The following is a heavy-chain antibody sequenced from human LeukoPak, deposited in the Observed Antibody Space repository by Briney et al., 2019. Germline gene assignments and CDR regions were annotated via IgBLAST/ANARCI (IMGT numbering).Heavy chain of an antibody. V-gene: IGHV3-7*03. CDR2: IKQDGSEK. J-gene: IGHJ4*02. Sequence: GGSLRLSCAASGFTFNSYWMTWVRQARGKGLEWVANIKQDGSEKLSVDSVKGRFAISRDNAKNSLYLQMNSLRVEDTAVYYCANIRGGWGQGTLVTVSS. D-gene: IGHD3-10*01. CDR3: ANIRGG. CDR1: GFTFNSYW.